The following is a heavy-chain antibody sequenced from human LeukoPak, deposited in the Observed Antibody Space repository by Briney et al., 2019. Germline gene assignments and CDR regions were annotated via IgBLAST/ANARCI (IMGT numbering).Heavy chain of an antibody. CDR1: GGSISSYY. Sequence: PSETLSLTCTASGGSISSYYWSWIRQPPGKGLEWIGYIYYSGSTNYNPSLNSRVTISVDTSKNQFSLTLSSVTAADTAVYYCARAYSSSWYAYFDYWGQGTLVTVSS. CDR3: ARAYSSSWYAYFDY. D-gene: IGHD6-13*01. V-gene: IGHV4-59*01. CDR2: IYYSGST. J-gene: IGHJ4*02.